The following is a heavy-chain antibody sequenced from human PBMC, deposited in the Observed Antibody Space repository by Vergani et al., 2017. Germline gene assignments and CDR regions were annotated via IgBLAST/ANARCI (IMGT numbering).Heavy chain of an antibody. V-gene: IGHV4-4*03. D-gene: IGHD2-2*02. Sequence: QVQLQESGPGLVKPPGTLSLTCAVSGYSISSNNCWTWVRQPPGKGLEWIGEICHTEDTKYSPSLKSRGTVSVDESRNLFSLRLNSVTAADTAVYYCATIGYRRWGYYFDYWGQGILVTVSS. CDR1: GYSISSNNC. J-gene: IGHJ4*02. CDR3: ATIGYRRWGYYFDY. CDR2: ICHTEDT.